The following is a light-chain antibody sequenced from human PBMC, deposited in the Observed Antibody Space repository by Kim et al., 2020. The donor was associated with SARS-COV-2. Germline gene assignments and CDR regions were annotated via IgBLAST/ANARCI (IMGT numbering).Light chain of an antibody. J-gene: IGLJ2*01. V-gene: IGLV4-69*02. CDR3: QTWGTGIVV. CDR1: SRHSNFA. Sequence: ASVKLTCTRVSRHSNFAMAWHQVQPDKGPRYMMNLHSDGRHYKGDGIPDRFSGSSSGAERYLTISSLQSEDEADYYCQTWGTGIVVFGGGTQLTVL. CDR2: LHSDGRH.